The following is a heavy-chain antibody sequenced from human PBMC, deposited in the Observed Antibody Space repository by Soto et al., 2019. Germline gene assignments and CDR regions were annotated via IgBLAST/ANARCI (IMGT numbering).Heavy chain of an antibody. V-gene: IGHV3-53*01. D-gene: IGHD3-22*01. CDR2: IYSGGST. CDR1: GFTVSSNY. J-gene: IGHJ1*01. Sequence: EVQLVESGGGLIQPGGSLRLSCAASGFTVSSNYMSWVRQAPGKGLEWGSVIYSGGSTYYADSVKGRFTISRDNSKNTLYLQMNSLRVEDTGVYYCARDRVESGYPEYFQHWGQGTLVTVSS. CDR3: ARDRVESGYPEYFQH.